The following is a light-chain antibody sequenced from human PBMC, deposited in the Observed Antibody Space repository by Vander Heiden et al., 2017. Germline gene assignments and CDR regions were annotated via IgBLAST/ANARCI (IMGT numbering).Light chain of an antibody. J-gene: IGLJ2*01. V-gene: IGLV3-25*03. Sequence: SQELTQAQSGAMAPGQTARITCSGDALPKQYAYWYQQKPGQAPVLVIYKDSERPSGIPERFSGSSSGTTVTLTTSGAQAEDEFDYYSQSADLSGNIVVFGGGTKLTVL. CDR3: QSADLSGNIVV. CDR1: ALPKQY. CDR2: KDS.